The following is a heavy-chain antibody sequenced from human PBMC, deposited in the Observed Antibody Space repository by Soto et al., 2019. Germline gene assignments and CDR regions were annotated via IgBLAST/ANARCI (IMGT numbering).Heavy chain of an antibody. V-gene: IGHV3-33*01. D-gene: IGHD6-6*01. CDR1: GFTFSAFG. CDR3: ARGQLGLGWFDP. CDR2: IWYDGSYK. Sequence: GWSLRLSCAASGFTFSAFGMHWVRQAPGKGLEWVAVIWYDGSYKYYADSVKGRFTISRDNSKKTLYLQMNSLRAEDTAVYYCARGQLGLGWFDPWGQGTLVTVSS. J-gene: IGHJ5*02.